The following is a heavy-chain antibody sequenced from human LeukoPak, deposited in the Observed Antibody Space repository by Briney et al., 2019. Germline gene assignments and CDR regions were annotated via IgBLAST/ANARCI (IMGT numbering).Heavy chain of an antibody. CDR3: ARRPGYSYGYNWFDP. Sequence: SETLSLTCTVSGGSISSYYWSWLRQPPGKGLEWIGYIYYSGSTNYNPSLKSRVTISVDMSKNQFSLKLSSVTAADTAVYYCARRPGYSYGYNWFDPWGQGTLVTVSS. CDR1: GGSISSYY. J-gene: IGHJ5*02. V-gene: IGHV4-59*08. D-gene: IGHD5-18*01. CDR2: IYYSGST.